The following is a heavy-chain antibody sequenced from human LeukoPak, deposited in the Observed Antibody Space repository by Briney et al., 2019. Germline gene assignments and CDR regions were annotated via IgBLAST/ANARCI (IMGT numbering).Heavy chain of an antibody. CDR2: ISTSSTTI. V-gene: IGHV3-48*02. Sequence: GGSLRLSCAASRLTFSRYSMNWVRQAPGKGLEGVSYISTSSTTIYYADSVKGRLTISRDNAKNSLYLQMNSLRDEDTAMYYCARDSYYYDGSAFDIWGQGTMVTVSS. J-gene: IGHJ3*02. D-gene: IGHD3-22*01. CDR1: RLTFSRYS. CDR3: ARDSYYYDGSAFDI.